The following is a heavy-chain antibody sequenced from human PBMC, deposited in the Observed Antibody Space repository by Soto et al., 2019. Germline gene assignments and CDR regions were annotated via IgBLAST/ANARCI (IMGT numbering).Heavy chain of an antibody. CDR2: ISYDGSNK. CDR3: AKDLGRYCSGGSCCPFDY. J-gene: IGHJ4*02. D-gene: IGHD2-15*01. Sequence: QVQLVESGGGVVQPGRSLRLSCAASGFTFSSYGMHWVRQAPGKGLEWVAVISYDGSNKYYADSVKGRFTISRDNSKNTLYLQRNGRSAEDTAVYYCAKDLGRYCSGGSCCPFDYWGQGTLVTVSS. V-gene: IGHV3-30*18. CDR1: GFTFSSYG.